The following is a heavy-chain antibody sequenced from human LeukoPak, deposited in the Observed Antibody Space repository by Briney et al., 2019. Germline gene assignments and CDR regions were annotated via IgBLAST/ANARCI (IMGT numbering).Heavy chain of an antibody. Sequence: SETLSLTCAVYGGSFSGYYWSWIRQPPGKGLEWIGEINHSGSTNYNPSLKSRVTMSVDTSKNQFSLKLSSVTAADTAVYYCARVVAGSGSYDDYYYYMDVWGKGTTVTVSS. CDR1: GGSFSGYY. J-gene: IGHJ6*03. CDR3: ARVVAGSGSYDDYYYYMDV. V-gene: IGHV4-34*01. CDR2: INHSGST. D-gene: IGHD3-10*01.